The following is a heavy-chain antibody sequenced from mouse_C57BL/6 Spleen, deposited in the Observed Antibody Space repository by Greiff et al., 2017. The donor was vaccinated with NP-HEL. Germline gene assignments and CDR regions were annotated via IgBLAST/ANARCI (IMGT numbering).Heavy chain of an antibody. CDR1: GYTFTDYY. Sequence: QVQLQQSGAELVRPGASVKLSCKASGYTFTDYYINWVKQRPGQGLEWIARIYPGSGNTYYNEKFKGKAKLTAEKSSSTAYMQLSSLTSEDSAVYFCAREEGTGPFADWGQGTLVTVSA. J-gene: IGHJ3*01. V-gene: IGHV1-76*01. CDR3: AREEGTGPFAD. D-gene: IGHD2-14*01. CDR2: IYPGSGNT.